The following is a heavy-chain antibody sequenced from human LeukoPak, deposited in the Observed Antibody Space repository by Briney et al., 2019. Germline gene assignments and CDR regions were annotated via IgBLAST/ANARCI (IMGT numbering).Heavy chain of an antibody. CDR3: ASLYSSSSDYYYYMDV. V-gene: IGHV3-21*01. CDR2: IISSSSYI. D-gene: IGHD6-6*01. Sequence: PGGSLRLSCAVSGFTFSTYAMSWVRQAPGKGLEWVSSIISSSSYIYYADSVKGRFTISRDNAKNSLYLQMNSLRAEDTAVYYCASLYSSSSDYYYYMDVWGKGTTVTVSS. CDR1: GFTFSTYA. J-gene: IGHJ6*03.